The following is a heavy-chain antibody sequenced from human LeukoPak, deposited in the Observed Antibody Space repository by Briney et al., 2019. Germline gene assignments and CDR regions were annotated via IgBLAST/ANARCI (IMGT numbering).Heavy chain of an antibody. V-gene: IGHV3-30*03. J-gene: IGHJ4*02. CDR1: GFTFSDYY. CDR3: ARDPGLAYFDSSGHLDY. D-gene: IGHD3-22*01. Sequence: PGGSLRLSCAASGFTFSDYYMSWIRQAPGKGLEWVAVISYDGSDKYYADSVKGRFTISRDNSKNTLYMQMNSLRAEDTAVYYCARDPGLAYFDSSGHLDYWGQGPLVPVSS. CDR2: ISYDGSDK.